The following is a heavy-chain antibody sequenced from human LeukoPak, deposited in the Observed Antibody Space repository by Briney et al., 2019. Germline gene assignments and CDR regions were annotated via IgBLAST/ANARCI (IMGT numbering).Heavy chain of an antibody. Sequence: GGSLRLSCAASGFTFSSYWMTWVRQAPGKGLEWVANIKQNGNEKNYVDSVEGRFTISRDNAKNSLYLQMNSLRAEDTAVYYCAREFGTFDYWGQGTLVTVSS. CDR2: IKQNGNEK. CDR1: GFTFSSYW. CDR3: AREFGTFDY. D-gene: IGHD3-16*01. V-gene: IGHV3-7*01. J-gene: IGHJ4*02.